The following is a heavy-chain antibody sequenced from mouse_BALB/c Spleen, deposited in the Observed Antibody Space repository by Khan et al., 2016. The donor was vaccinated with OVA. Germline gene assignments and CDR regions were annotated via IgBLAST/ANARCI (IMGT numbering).Heavy chain of an antibody. V-gene: IGHV1-61*01. CDR2: IDPSDSKT. D-gene: IGHD2-10*02. Sequence: QVQLQQPGAELVRPGASVKLSCKASGYTFTSYWMNWVKQRPGQGLEWIGMIDPSDSKTHYNQMFKEKATLTVDKSSNTAYMHLSSLTSEDSAVYCCARGGYGTSFAFWGQGTLVTVSA. CDR1: GYTFTSYW. J-gene: IGHJ3*01. CDR3: ARGGYGTSFAF.